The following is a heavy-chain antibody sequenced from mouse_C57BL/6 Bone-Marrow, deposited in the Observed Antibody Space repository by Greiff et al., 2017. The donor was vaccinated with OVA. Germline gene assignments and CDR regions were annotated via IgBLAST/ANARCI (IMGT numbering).Heavy chain of an antibody. Sequence: EFQLQQSGPELVKPGASVKIPCKASGYTFTDYNMDWVKQSHGKSLEWIGDINPNNGGTIYNQKFKGKATLTVDKSSSTAYMELRSLTSEDTAVYYCARGGYYGSPPYYYAMDYWGQGTSVTVSS. CDR3: ARGGYYGSPPYYYAMDY. D-gene: IGHD1-1*01. V-gene: IGHV1-18*01. CDR2: INPNNGGT. J-gene: IGHJ4*01. CDR1: GYTFTDYN.